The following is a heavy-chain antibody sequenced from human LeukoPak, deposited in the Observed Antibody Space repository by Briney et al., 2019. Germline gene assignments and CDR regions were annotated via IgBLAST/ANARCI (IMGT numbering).Heavy chain of an antibody. V-gene: IGHV4-34*01. D-gene: IGHD4-17*01. Sequence: SETLSLTCAVYGGSFSGYYWSWIRQPPGKGLEWIGEINHSGSTNYNPSLKSRVTISVDTSKNQFSLKLSSVTAADTAVYYCARGRMTMVTTPPDYWGQGTLVTVSS. CDR2: INHSGST. CDR1: GGSFSGYY. CDR3: ARGRMTMVTTPPDY. J-gene: IGHJ4*02.